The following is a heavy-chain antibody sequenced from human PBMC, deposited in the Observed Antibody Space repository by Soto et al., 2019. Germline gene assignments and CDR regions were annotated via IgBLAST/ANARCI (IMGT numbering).Heavy chain of an antibody. CDR3: AKADGTGTYYFDY. D-gene: IGHD6-13*01. Sequence: QVQLVESGGGVVQPGRSLRLSCAASGFTFSSYGMHWVRQAPGKGLEWVAVIWYDGSNKYYADSVKGRFTISRDISKNTLHLQMNILRAEDTAVYCCAKADGTGTYYFDYWGQGTLVTVSP. V-gene: IGHV3-33*03. J-gene: IGHJ4*02. CDR2: IWYDGSNK. CDR1: GFTFSSYG.